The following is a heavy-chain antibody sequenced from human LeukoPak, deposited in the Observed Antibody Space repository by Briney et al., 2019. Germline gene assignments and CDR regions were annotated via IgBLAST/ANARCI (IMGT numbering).Heavy chain of an antibody. D-gene: IGHD5-12*01. CDR1: GFTFSSYA. CDR3: AKEWLRPNGYFDY. Sequence: GGSLRLSCAASGFTFSSYAMSWVRQAPGKGPEWVSAISGSGGSTYYEDSVKGRFTISRDNSKNTLYLQMNSLRAEDTAVYYCAKEWLRPNGYFDYWGQGTLVTVSS. J-gene: IGHJ4*02. CDR2: ISGSGGST. V-gene: IGHV3-23*01.